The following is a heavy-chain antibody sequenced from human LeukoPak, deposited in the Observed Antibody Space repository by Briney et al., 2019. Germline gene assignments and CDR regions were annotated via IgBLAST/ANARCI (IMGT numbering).Heavy chain of an antibody. D-gene: IGHD3/OR15-3a*01. Sequence: ASVKVSCKASGYTFTGYYMHWVRQAPGQGLEWMGWINPNSGGTNYAQKFQGRVTMTRDTSISTAYMELSRLRSDYTAVYYCARDQDGTVWFDYWGQGTLVTVSS. CDR3: ARDQDGTVWFDY. CDR1: GYTFTGYY. J-gene: IGHJ4*02. V-gene: IGHV1-2*02. CDR2: INPNSGGT.